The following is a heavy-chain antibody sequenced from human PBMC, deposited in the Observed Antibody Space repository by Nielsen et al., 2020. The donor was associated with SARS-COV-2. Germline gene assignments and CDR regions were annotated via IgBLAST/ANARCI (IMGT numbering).Heavy chain of an antibody. J-gene: IGHJ4*02. D-gene: IGHD3-10*01. CDR2: ISYDGSNK. Sequence: GESLKISCAASGFTFSSYGMHWVRQAPGKGLEWVAVISYDGSNKYYADSVKGRFTISRDNSKNTLYPQMNSLRAEDTAAYYCAQGTAFDYWGQGTLVTVSS. V-gene: IGHV3-30*19. CDR3: AQGTAFDY. CDR1: GFTFSSYG.